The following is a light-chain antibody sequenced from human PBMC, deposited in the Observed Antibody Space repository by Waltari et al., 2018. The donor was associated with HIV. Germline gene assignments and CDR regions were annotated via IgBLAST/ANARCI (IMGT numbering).Light chain of an antibody. CDR1: SSNIGAGDA. J-gene: IGLJ1*01. Sequence: QSVLTQPPSVSGAPGQRVTIPCTGSSSNIGAGDAVHWYQQLPGTAPKLLIYANSNRPSGVPDRFSGSKSGTSASLAITGLQAEDEADYYCQSYDSSLRGYVFGTGTKVTVL. CDR2: ANS. V-gene: IGLV1-40*01. CDR3: QSYDSSLRGYV.